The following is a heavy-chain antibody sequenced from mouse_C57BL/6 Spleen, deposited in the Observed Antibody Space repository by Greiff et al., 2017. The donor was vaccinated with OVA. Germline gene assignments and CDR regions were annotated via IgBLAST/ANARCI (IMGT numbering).Heavy chain of an antibody. V-gene: IGHV1-5*01. D-gene: IGHD1-1*01. CDR3: TTVTTVVAYYLDY. J-gene: IGHJ2*01. CDR1: GYTFTSYW. CDR2: IYPGNSDT. Sequence: EVQLQQSGTVLARPGASVKMSCKTSGYTFTSYWMHWVKQRPGQGLEWIGAIYPGNSDTSYNQKFKGKAKLTAVTSASTAYMELSSLTNEDSAVYYCTTVTTVVAYYLDYWGQGTTLTVSS.